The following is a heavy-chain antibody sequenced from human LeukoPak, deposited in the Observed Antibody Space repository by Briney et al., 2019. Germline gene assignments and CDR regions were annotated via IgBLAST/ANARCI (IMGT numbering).Heavy chain of an antibody. Sequence: GASVKVSCKASGYTFTSYAISWVRQAPGQGLEWMGWISAYNGNTNYAQKLQGRVTMTTDTSTSTAYMELRSLRSDDTAVYYCAGDLSSMVRGVISDYWGQGTLVTVSS. CDR3: AGDLSSMVRGVISDY. V-gene: IGHV1-18*01. J-gene: IGHJ4*02. CDR1: GYTFTSYA. CDR2: ISAYNGNT. D-gene: IGHD3-10*01.